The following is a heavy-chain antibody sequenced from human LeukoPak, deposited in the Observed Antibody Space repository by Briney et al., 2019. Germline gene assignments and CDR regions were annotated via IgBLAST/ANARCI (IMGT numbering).Heavy chain of an antibody. CDR2: ISSRGSIR. Sequence: PGGSLRLSCAASAFTFSSFEMNWVRQAPGKGLEWVSYISSRGSIRYYADSVKGRFTTSRDNAKNSLYLQMNSLRADATAVYYCARENGIAAAGLDYWGQGSLVTVSS. D-gene: IGHD6-13*01. CDR1: AFTFSSFE. V-gene: IGHV3-48*03. J-gene: IGHJ4*02. CDR3: ARENGIAAAGLDY.